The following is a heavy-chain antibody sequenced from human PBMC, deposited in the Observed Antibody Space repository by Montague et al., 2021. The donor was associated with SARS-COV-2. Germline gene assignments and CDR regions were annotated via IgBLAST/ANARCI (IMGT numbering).Heavy chain of an antibody. CDR3: ARVGCSSNVRNWFDP. Sequence: SETLSLTCTVSGGSISSSMYYWGWIRQPPGKGLEWIGIIYYSGGTYYSPSLKSRVTIFVDTSKNEFSLKLNSVTAADTAVYYCARVGCSSNVRNWFDPWGQGALGTVSS. J-gene: IGHJ5*02. D-gene: IGHD2-2*01. V-gene: IGHV4-39*01. CDR2: IYYSGGT. CDR1: GGSISSSMYY.